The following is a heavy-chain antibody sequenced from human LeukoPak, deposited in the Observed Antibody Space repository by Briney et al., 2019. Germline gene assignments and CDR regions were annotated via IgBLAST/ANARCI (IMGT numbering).Heavy chain of an antibody. Sequence: ASVKVSCKASGYTFTGYFLHWVRQAPGQGLEWMGWIYPKTGGTSYAQKFQGRVTMTRDTSISTAYMELIGLRSDDTAVYYCAGPWDQVGFDPWGQGTLVSVSS. V-gene: IGHV1-2*02. CDR3: AGPWDQVGFDP. CDR2: IYPKTGGT. D-gene: IGHD1-26*01. CDR1: GYTFTGYF. J-gene: IGHJ5*02.